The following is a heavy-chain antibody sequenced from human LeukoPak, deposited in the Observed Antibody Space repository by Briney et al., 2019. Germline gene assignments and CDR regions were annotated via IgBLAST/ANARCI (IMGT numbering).Heavy chain of an antibody. CDR2: ITKSGDQT. Sequence: GGSLRLSCVPSGITFSNTALSWVRQAPGKGLEWVSTITKSGDQTYYADSVRGLFTISRDNSKNTLYLQMNSLRAEDTAVYHCVKSAGKDGYRDVFDIWGQGTVVTVSS. CDR3: VKSAGKDGYRDVFDI. D-gene: IGHD5-24*01. CDR1: GITFSNTA. J-gene: IGHJ3*02. V-gene: IGHV3-23*01.